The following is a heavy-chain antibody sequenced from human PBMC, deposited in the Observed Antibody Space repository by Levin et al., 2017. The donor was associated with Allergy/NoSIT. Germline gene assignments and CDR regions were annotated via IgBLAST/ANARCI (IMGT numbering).Heavy chain of an antibody. CDR3: ARDSQAGSSWYYYYYGMDV. Sequence: SCAASGFTFSSYEMNWVRQAPGKGLEWVSYISSSGSTIYYADSVKGRFTISRDNAKNSLYLQMNSLRAEDTAVYYCARDSQAGSSWYYYYYGMDVWGQGTTVTVSS. D-gene: IGHD6-13*01. J-gene: IGHJ6*02. CDR2: ISSSGSTI. V-gene: IGHV3-48*03. CDR1: GFTFSSYE.